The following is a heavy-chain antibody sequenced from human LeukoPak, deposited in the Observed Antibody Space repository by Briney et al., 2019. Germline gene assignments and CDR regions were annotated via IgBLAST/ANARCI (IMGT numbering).Heavy chain of an antibody. J-gene: IGHJ4*02. Sequence: SGGSLRLSCAASGFTFSSYGMHWVRQAPGKGLEWVAVISSDGNNAYYADSVKGRFTMSRDNSKNTLFVQMNSLRAEDTAVYYCAKDLSGRKGPFDYWGQGTLVSVSS. CDR1: GFTFSSYG. V-gene: IGHV3-30*18. CDR2: ISSDGNNA. CDR3: AKDLSGRKGPFDY. D-gene: IGHD3-10*01.